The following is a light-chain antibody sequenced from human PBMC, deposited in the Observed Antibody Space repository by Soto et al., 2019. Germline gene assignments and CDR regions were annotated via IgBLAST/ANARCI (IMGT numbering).Light chain of an antibody. CDR3: QRYTNWPPVFT. V-gene: IGKV3-15*01. CDR1: QSLGNN. CDR2: GAS. J-gene: IGKJ3*01. Sequence: ELVMTQSPATLSVSPGERATLSCRASQSLGNNLAWYQQKPGQAPRLLIYGASTRAIGIPARFSGSGSGTDFTLTVSRLQSVVFAVYYCQRYTNWPPVFTFGPGTKVDL.